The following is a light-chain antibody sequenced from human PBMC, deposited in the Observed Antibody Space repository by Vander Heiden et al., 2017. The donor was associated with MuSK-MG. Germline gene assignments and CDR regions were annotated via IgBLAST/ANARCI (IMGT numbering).Light chain of an antibody. CDR1: QSLLYNPNNRNS. Sequence: DIVMTQSPDSLAVPLGERATINCKSSQSLLYNPNNRNSLAWFQQKAGQPPKVLIYWGSTRQSGVPDRFSGSGSGTDFTLTISSLQAEDVAIYYCQQDDCLPRTFGQGTRVEIK. CDR2: WGS. V-gene: IGKV4-1*01. J-gene: IGKJ1*01. CDR3: QQDDCLPRT.